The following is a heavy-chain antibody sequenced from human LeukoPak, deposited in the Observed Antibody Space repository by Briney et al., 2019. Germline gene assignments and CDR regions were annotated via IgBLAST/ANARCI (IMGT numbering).Heavy chain of an antibody. CDR2: ISAGGGST. Sequence: GGSLRLSCAASGFTFSSYAMSWVRQAPGKGLEWVSAISAGGGSTYYADSVKGRSTISRDNSKNTLYLQMNSLRAEDTAVYYCAKSYDSSGYYQYWGQGTLVTVSS. V-gene: IGHV3-23*01. CDR3: AKSYDSSGYYQY. J-gene: IGHJ4*02. D-gene: IGHD3-22*01. CDR1: GFTFSSYA.